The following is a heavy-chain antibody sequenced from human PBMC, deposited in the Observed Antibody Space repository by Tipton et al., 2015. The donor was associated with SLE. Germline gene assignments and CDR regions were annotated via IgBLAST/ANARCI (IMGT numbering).Heavy chain of an antibody. CDR1: GGSISSGYY. CDR2: INHSGST. J-gene: IGHJ3*02. CDR3: ARLYSSGWSDAFDI. V-gene: IGHV4-34*01. D-gene: IGHD6-19*01. Sequence: TLSLTCTVSGGSISSGYYWSWIRQPPGKGLEWIGEINHSGSTNYNPSLKSRVTISVDTSKNQFSLKLSSVTAADTAVYYCARLYSSGWSDAFDIWGQGTMVTVSS.